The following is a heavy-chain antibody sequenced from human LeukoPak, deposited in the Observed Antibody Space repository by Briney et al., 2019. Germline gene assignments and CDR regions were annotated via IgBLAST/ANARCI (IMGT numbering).Heavy chain of an antibody. D-gene: IGHD3-22*01. CDR2: FDPEDGET. CDR3: ATSYYYDSSGYYPFDY. CDR1: GYTLTELS. J-gene: IGHJ4*02. Sequence: ASVKVSCKVSGYTLTELSMHWVRQAPGKGLEWMGGFDPEDGETIYAQKFQGRVTMTEDTSTDTAYMELSSLRSEDTAVYYCATSYYYDSSGYYPFDYWGQGTPVTVSS. V-gene: IGHV1-24*01.